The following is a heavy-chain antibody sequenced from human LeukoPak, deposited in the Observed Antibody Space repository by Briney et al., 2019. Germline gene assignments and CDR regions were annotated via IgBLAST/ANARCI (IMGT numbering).Heavy chain of an antibody. CDR2: ISSSGSTI. J-gene: IGHJ3*02. V-gene: IGHV3-48*03. CDR1: GFTFSSYE. Sequence: GGSLRLSCAASGFTFSSYEMNWVRQAPGKGLEWVSYISSSGSTIYYADSVKGRFTISRDNAKNSLYLQMNSLRTEDTALYYCAKARGLIGGAFDIWGQGTMVTVSS. CDR3: AKARGLIGGAFDI. D-gene: IGHD3-22*01.